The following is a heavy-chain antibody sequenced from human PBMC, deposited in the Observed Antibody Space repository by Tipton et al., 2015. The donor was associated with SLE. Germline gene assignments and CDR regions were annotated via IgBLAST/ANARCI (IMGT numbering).Heavy chain of an antibody. J-gene: IGHJ4*02. CDR3: ARDLAASGLDY. V-gene: IGHV3-53*05. D-gene: IGHD6-13*01. Sequence: SLRLSCAASGITVSSNYMSWVRQAPGKGLEWVSVIYSGGSTYYADSVKGRFTISRDTSKNTLYLQMNSLRAEDTAVYYCARDLAASGLDYWGQETLVTVSS. CDR1: GITVSSNY. CDR2: IYSGGST.